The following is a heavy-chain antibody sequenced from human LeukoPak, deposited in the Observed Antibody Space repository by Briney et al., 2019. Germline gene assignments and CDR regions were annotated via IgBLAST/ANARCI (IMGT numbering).Heavy chain of an antibody. Sequence: GESLKISCKASGYTFANYYIGWVRQMPGKGMEWMGIIYAGDSDTKYSPSFKGQVTISIDRSIMTACLQWNTLKASDTAIYYCGKIATDYFQEWAQGTLVTVSS. CDR1: GYTFANYY. D-gene: IGHD2/OR15-2a*01. CDR3: GKIATDYFQE. J-gene: IGHJ1*01. V-gene: IGHV5-51*01. CDR2: IYAGDSDT.